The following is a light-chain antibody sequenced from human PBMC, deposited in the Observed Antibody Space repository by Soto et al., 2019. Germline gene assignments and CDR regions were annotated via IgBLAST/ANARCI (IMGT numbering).Light chain of an antibody. Sequence: AIQMTQSPSSLSASIGDRVTITCRASQDIKKELGWYQQKPGKVPKLLIYTASTLQSGVPSRFSGSGSGTEFTLTIDSLQPEAFATYYCLQDGNYPRTFRPGTKVDFK. V-gene: IGKV1-6*01. CDR2: TAS. CDR1: QDIKKE. J-gene: IGKJ3*01. CDR3: LQDGNYPRT.